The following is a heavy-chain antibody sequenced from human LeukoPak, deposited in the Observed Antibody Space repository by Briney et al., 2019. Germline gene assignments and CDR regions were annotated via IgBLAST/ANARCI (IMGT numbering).Heavy chain of an antibody. D-gene: IGHD3-16*01. Sequence: SETLSLTCTVSGGSISSSSYYWGWIRQPPGKGLEWIGSIYYSGSTYYNPSLKSRVTISVDTSKNQFALKLSSVTAADTAVYYCAHFRGGAFDFWGQGTMVTVSA. CDR3: AHFRGGAFDF. CDR2: IYYSGST. J-gene: IGHJ3*01. V-gene: IGHV4-39*01. CDR1: GGSISSSSYY.